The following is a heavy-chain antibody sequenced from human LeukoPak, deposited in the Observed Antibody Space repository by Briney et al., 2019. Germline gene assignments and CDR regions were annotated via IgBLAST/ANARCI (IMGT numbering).Heavy chain of an antibody. CDR1: GFSFSKDW. CDR3: STGGKH. Sequence: PGGSLRLSCAASGFSFSKDWMSWVRQAPGKGLEWVANIKPDGSETNYVESVRGRFAISRGNARNSLSLQMNSLRVEDTAMYFCSTGGKHWGQGILVTVSS. CDR2: IKPDGSET. D-gene: IGHD3-16*01. V-gene: IGHV3-7*01. J-gene: IGHJ4*02.